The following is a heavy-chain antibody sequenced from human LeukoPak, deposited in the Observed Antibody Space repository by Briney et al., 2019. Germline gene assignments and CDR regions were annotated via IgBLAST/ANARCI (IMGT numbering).Heavy chain of an antibody. J-gene: IGHJ6*02. CDR2: IWYDGSNK. CDR1: GFPFSSYG. V-gene: IGHV3-33*01. CDR3: ARAYDSSGYYQYYYYYGMDV. D-gene: IGHD3-22*01. Sequence: GGSLRLPCAASGFPFSSYGMLWVRQAPGKGLEGVAVIWYDGSNKYYADSVKGRFTISRDNSKNTLYLQMNSLRAEDTAVYYCARAYDSSGYYQYYYYYGMDVWGQGTTVTVSS.